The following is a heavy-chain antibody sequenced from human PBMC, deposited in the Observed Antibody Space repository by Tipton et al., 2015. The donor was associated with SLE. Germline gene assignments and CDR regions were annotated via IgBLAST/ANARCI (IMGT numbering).Heavy chain of an antibody. D-gene: IGHD2-2*01. CDR2: LYYTGIT. CDR1: GGSISGHY. CDR3: ARYYCTTTRCYYFDY. Sequence: GLVKPSQTLSLTCTVSGGSISGHYLSWIRQPPGRGLEWIGYLYYTGITDYNPSLKSRVTISVDTSKNQFSLKLRSVTAADTAVYFCARYYCTTTRCYYFDYWGRGTLVTVSS. V-gene: IGHV4-59*11. J-gene: IGHJ4*02.